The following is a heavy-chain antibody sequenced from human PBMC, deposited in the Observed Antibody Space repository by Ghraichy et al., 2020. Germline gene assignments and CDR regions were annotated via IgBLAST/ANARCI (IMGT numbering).Heavy chain of an antibody. V-gene: IGHV4-38-2*02. CDR1: GYSIRDGYY. J-gene: IGHJ4*02. CDR2: IHYSGTT. CDR3: ASEDTRNYIPSFFDY. D-gene: IGHD2/OR15-2a*01. Sequence: SETLSLTCSVSGYSIRDGYYWGWIRQPPGGGPEWIGSIHYSGTTFDNPSLKSRVTLSIDTSQNQFSLELSSVTAADTAVYFCASEDTRNYIPSFFDYWSQGSLVTVCS.